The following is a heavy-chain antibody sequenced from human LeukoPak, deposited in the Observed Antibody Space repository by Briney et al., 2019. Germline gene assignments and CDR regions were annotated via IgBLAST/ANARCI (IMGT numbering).Heavy chain of an antibody. V-gene: IGHV3-23*01. J-gene: IGHJ4*02. D-gene: IGHD2-2*01. CDR3: AGRFAECFSTSCLDY. CDR1: GFTFSSYA. CDR2: ITGGS. Sequence: GGSLRLSCAASGFTFSSYAMAWVRQAPGKGLEWVSSITGGSAYADSVKGRFTISRDNSKNTVYLQMNSLRVEDTALYYCAGRFAECFSTSCLDYWGQGTLVTVSS.